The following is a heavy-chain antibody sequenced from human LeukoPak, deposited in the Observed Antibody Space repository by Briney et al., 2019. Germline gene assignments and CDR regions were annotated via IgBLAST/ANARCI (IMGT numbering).Heavy chain of an antibody. Sequence: QSGGSLRLSCAASGFTVSSNYMSWVRQAPGKGLEWVTVIYSGGSTYYADSVKGRFTISRDNSKNTLYLQMNSLRAEDTAVYYCAISKLPSYWGQGTLVTVSS. D-gene: IGHD3-3*02. V-gene: IGHV3-66*01. J-gene: IGHJ4*02. CDR3: AISKLPSY. CDR1: GFTVSSNY. CDR2: IYSGGST.